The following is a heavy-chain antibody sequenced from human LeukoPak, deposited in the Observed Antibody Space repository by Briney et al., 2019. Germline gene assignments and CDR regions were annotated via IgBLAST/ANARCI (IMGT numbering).Heavy chain of an antibody. V-gene: IGHV1-2*02. J-gene: IGHJ3*02. CDR3: ARDRSSGWAGYAFDI. D-gene: IGHD6-19*01. CDR2: INPNSGGT. Sequence: SLKPSSKSSGYTFTGYFMHWVRLAPGHQLKWMRWINPNSGGTNYATKFQGRVTMTRDTSITTVYMEVIRLRSDDTAVYFCARDRSSGWAGYAFDIWGQGTMVTVSS. CDR1: GYTFTGYF.